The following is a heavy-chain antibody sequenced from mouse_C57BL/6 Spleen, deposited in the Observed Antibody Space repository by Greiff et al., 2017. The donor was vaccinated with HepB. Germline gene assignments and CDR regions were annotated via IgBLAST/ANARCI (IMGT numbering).Heavy chain of an antibody. Sequence: EVKLMESGPGLVKPSQSLSLTCSVTGYSITSGYYWNWIRQFQGNKLEWMGYISYEGSNNYNPSLKNRISITRDTSKNQFFLKLNSVTTEDTATYYCARGPVGFACWGQGTLVTVSA. CDR1: GYSITSGYY. V-gene: IGHV3-6*01. J-gene: IGHJ3*01. CDR3: ARGPVGFAC. CDR2: ISYEGSN.